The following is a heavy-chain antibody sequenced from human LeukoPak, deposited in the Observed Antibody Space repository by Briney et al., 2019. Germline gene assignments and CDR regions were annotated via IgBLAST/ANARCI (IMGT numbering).Heavy chain of an antibody. D-gene: IGHD2-15*01. V-gene: IGHV3-30*04. CDR3: ARDGD. J-gene: IGHJ4*02. Sequence: GGSLRLSCAASGFAFSSYAMHWVRQAPGKGLEWVAIISYDGITEDYSDSVKGRFTISRDNFKNTLFLQMNSLRDEDTAVYYCARDGDWGQGTLVTVSS. CDR2: ISYDGITE. CDR1: GFAFSSYA.